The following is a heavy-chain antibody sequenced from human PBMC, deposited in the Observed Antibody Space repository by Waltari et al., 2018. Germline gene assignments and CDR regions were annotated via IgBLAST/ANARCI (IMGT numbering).Heavy chain of an antibody. CDR3: ARLDVWSGYAFDI. D-gene: IGHD3-3*01. V-gene: IGHV1-69*05. J-gene: IGHJ3*02. CDR2: LIPLFGTA. Sequence: QVQLVQSGAEVKKPGSSVKVSCKASGGTFSSYAISWVRQAPGQGLEWMGGLIPLFGTANYAQKFQGRVMITTEESTSTAYMELSSLRSEDTAVYYCARLDVWSGYAFDIWGQGTMVTVSS. CDR1: GGTFSSYA.